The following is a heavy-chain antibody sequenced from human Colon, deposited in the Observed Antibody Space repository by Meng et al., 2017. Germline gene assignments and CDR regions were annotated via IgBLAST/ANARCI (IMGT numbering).Heavy chain of an antibody. Sequence: GGSLRLSCVASGFIFVDYEMNWFSQAPGKGLEWFSYISIGGGTRYYADSVKGRFTISRDNGRNSLYLQMNSLRAEDTAIYYCARDPGASYCGGDCLDYWGQGSLVTVSS. V-gene: IGHV3-48*03. J-gene: IGHJ4*02. CDR2: ISIGGGTR. CDR3: ARDPGASYCGGDCLDY. CDR1: GFIFVDYE. D-gene: IGHD2-21*02.